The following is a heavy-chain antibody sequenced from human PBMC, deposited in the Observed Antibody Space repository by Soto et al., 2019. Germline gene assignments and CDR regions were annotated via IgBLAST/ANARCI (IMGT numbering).Heavy chain of an antibody. CDR1: GFTFSSYA. D-gene: IGHD3-3*01. J-gene: IGHJ4*02. V-gene: IGHV3-23*01. Sequence: PGGSLRLSCAASGFTFSSYAMSWVRQAPGKGLEWVSAISGSGGSTYYADSVKGRFTISRDNSKNTLYLQMNSLRAEDTAVYYCAKESSLWYYDFWSGYDYWGQGTLVTVSS. CDR3: AKESSLWYYDFWSGYDY. CDR2: ISGSGGST.